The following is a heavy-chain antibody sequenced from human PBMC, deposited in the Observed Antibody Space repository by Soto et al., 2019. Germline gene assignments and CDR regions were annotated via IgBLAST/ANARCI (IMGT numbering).Heavy chain of an antibody. D-gene: IGHD5-18*01. V-gene: IGHV2-5*01. Sequence: GSGPTLVNPTQTLTLTCTFSGFSLSTSGVGVGWIRQPPGKALEWLALIYWNDDKRYSPSLKSRLTITKDTSKNQVVLTMTNMDPVDTATYYCAHRRGYSYGYSGQGGWFDPWGQGTLVTVSS. CDR3: AHRRGYSYGYSGQGGWFDP. J-gene: IGHJ5*02. CDR2: IYWNDDK. CDR1: GFSLSTSGVG.